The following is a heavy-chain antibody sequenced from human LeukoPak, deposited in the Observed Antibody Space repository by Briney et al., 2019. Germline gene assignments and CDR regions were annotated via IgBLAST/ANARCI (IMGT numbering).Heavy chain of an antibody. CDR1: GFTFSSYG. CDR3: AKDRAVRGVIEVDY. V-gene: IGHV3-30*18. D-gene: IGHD3-10*01. J-gene: IGHJ4*02. Sequence: GGSLRLSCAASGFTFSSYGMHWVRQAPGKGLEWVAVISYDGSNKYYADSVKGRFTISRDNSKNTLYLQINSLRAEDTAVYYCAKDRAVRGVIEVDYWGQGALVTVSS. CDR2: ISYDGSNK.